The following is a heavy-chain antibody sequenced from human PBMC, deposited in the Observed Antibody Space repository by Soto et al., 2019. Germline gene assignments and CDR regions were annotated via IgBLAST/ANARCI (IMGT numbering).Heavy chain of an antibody. CDR2: ILYDGSNK. V-gene: IGHV3-33*01. J-gene: IGHJ4*02. D-gene: IGHD1-26*01. CDR1: GFTFSNYG. Sequence: QVQLVESGGDVVQPGRSLRLSCAASGFTFSNYGMHWARQAPGKGLEWVAAILYDGSNKYYADSVKGRFTISRDNSKNPVYLQMNSLRAEDTAVYYWAGGTYYFHHCGQGTLVPVSS. CDR3: AGGTYYFHH.